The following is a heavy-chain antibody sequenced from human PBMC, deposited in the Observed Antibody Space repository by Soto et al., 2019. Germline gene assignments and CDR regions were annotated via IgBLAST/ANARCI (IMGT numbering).Heavy chain of an antibody. CDR1: GYTFTAYY. J-gene: IGHJ6*02. CDR3: ARNMDYYYGPGSGNGHGF. Sequence: QVQLVQSGAEVKEPGDSVRVSCEASGYTFTAYYIHWVRQAPGQGREWMGWINPKFGDTTYAQDFQGRVSMTRDMSMSTVYVDLSRLTSDDTAIYYCARNMDYYYGPGSGNGHGFWGQGTTVTVFS. D-gene: IGHD3-10*01. V-gene: IGHV1-2*02. CDR2: INPKFGDT.